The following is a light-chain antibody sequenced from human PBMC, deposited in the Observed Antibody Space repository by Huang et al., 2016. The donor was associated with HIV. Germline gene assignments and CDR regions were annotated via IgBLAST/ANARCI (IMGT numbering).Light chain of an antibody. V-gene: IGKV1-NL1*01. CDR2: TTS. CDR3: QQYYGTPT. J-gene: IGKJ1*01. Sequence: DIQLTQSPSSLSPSVGDRVTITCRASQAISNSLAWDQQKPGKAPKLLLHTTSGLENGVPSRFSGSGSGADYTLTSSSLQPEDCATYYCQQYYGTPTFGQGTRVEIK. CDR1: QAISNS.